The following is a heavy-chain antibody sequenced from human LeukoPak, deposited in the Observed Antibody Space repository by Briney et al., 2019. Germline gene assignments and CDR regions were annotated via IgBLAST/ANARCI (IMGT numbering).Heavy chain of an antibody. Sequence: TGGSLRLSCAASGFTFISFAMSWVRQAPGKGLEWVSTISRTGVATYYANSVKGRFTISRDNSKNTLYLQMNSLRAEDTAVYYCAKGSKEVLFTRDHYMDVWGKGTTVTISS. CDR1: GFTFISFA. CDR3: AKGSKEVLFTRDHYMDV. J-gene: IGHJ6*03. D-gene: IGHD3-3*01. V-gene: IGHV3-23*01. CDR2: ISRTGVAT.